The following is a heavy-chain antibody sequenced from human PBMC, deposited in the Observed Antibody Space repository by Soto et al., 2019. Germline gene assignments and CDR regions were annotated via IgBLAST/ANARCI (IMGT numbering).Heavy chain of an antibody. CDR2: IYYSGST. CDR1: GGSISSYY. CDR3: ASRSDSYYDILTGYYTEYYFDY. D-gene: IGHD3-9*01. V-gene: IGHV4-59*08. J-gene: IGHJ4*02. Sequence: QVQLQESGPGLVKPSETLSLTSTVSGGSISSYYWSWIRQPPGKGLEWIGYIYYSGSTNYNPSLKSRVTISVDTSKNQFSLKLSSVTAADTAVYYCASRSDSYYDILTGYYTEYYFDYWGQGTLVTVSS.